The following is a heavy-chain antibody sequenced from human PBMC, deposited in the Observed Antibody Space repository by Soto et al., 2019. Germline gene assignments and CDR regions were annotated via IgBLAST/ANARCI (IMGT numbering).Heavy chain of an antibody. D-gene: IGHD3-3*01. CDR1: GFTFDSYA. CDR3: AKDTVGGYSFWSGYYSDGLDV. V-gene: IGHV3-23*01. Sequence: EVKLLESGGGLAQPGGSLRLSCVGSGFTFDSYAISWVRQAPGDRLQWIAAISGSADGTDKAHSVRGRFTISRDNAKKTGHLQIDSLRVEDTAVYFCAKDTVGGYSFWSGYYSDGLDVWGQGTLVTVS. CDR2: ISGSADGT. J-gene: IGHJ3*01.